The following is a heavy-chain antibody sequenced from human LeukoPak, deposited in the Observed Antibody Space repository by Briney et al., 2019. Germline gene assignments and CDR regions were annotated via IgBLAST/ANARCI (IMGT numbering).Heavy chain of an antibody. J-gene: IGHJ4*02. CDR3: AKFGYDYGDLRDN. D-gene: IGHD4-17*01. Sequence: GGSLRLSCGASGFTFSSYAMAWVRQAPGKGLEWVSAVSGRGGSTYYADSVKGRSTISRDNSKNTLYLQMNSLRAEDTAVYYCAKFGYDYGDLRDNWGQGTLVTVSS. CDR1: GFTFSSYA. V-gene: IGHV3-23*01. CDR2: VSGRGGST.